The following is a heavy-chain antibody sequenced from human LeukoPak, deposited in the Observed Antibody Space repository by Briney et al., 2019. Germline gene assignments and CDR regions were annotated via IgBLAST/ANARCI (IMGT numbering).Heavy chain of an antibody. CDR2: INPNSGGT. J-gene: IGHJ5*02. D-gene: IGHD3-10*01. Sequence: GASMKVSCKASGYTFTGYYIHWVRQAPGQGLEWMGWINPNSGGTNYEQKFQGRVTMTRDTSISTAYMELSRLRSDDTAVYYCARAVNTMVRGVPASFDPWGQGTLVTVSS. CDR1: GYTFTGYY. CDR3: ARAVNTMVRGVPASFDP. V-gene: IGHV1-2*02.